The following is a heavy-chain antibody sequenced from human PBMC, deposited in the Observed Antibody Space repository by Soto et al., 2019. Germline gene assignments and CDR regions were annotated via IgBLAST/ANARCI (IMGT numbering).Heavy chain of an antibody. J-gene: IGHJ5*02. CDR3: VGQMMEARDS. D-gene: IGHD3-10*01. Sequence: QVQLVQSGAEMREPGSSVRVSCKASGGSLDSLTISWLRQAPGQGLEWMGRIIPVVSMASSAEKFQARIRIDADMSTNPIYMEVPNLRSDDTAMYYSVGQMMEARDSWGQGTPIFVSS. V-gene: IGHV1-69*02. CDR1: GGSLDSLT. CDR2: IIPVVSMA.